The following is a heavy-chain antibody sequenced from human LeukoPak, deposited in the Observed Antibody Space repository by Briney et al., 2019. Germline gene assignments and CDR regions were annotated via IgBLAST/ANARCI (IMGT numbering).Heavy chain of an antibody. D-gene: IGHD6-25*01. J-gene: IGHJ4*02. V-gene: IGHV4-59*01. Sequence: PSETLSLTCTVSGGSISSYYWSWIRQPPGKGLEWIGYIYYSGSTNYNSSLKSRVTISVDTSKNQFSLKLSSVTAADTAVYYCARSHHDSSVWAYYFDYWGQGTLVTVSS. CDR1: GGSISSYY. CDR2: IYYSGST. CDR3: ARSHHDSSVWAYYFDY.